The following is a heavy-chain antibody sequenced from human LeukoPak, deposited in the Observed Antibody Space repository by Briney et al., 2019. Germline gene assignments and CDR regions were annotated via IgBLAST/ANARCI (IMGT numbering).Heavy chain of an antibody. D-gene: IGHD5-18*01. V-gene: IGHV3-23*01. CDR2: ISGSGDYT. CDR1: GFTFNSYA. CDR3: ARDRADGYNYGDYFDN. J-gene: IGHJ4*02. Sequence: GGSLRLSCAASGFTFNSYAMSWVRQAPGKGLEWVSAISGSGDYTYYADSVKGRVTISRDNSKNTLYLQMDSLRAEDTAVYYCARDRADGYNYGDYFDNWGQGTLVTVSS.